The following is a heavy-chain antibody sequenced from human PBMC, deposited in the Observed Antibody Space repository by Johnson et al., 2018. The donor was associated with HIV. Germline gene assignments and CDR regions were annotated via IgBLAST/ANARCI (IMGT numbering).Heavy chain of an antibody. Sequence: QVQLLESGGGVVQPGRSLRLSCAASGFTFSSYAMHWVRQAPGKGLEWVSVISFAGDNKSYADSVKGRFTISRDSCKNTLYLQMNSLRTEDTAAYYCARAGSTSGWFDAFDIWGQGTMVTVSS. J-gene: IGHJ3*02. V-gene: IGHV3-30-3*01. CDR1: GFTFSSYA. D-gene: IGHD6-19*01. CDR3: ARAGSTSGWFDAFDI. CDR2: ISFAGDNK.